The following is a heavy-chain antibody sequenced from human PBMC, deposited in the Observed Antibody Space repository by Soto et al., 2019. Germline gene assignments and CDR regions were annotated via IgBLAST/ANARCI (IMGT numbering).Heavy chain of an antibody. D-gene: IGHD3-22*01. Sequence: PSETLSLTCTFSGGSLSGYYWSWIRQPPGKGLEWIGDFYSSGSPHHNPSLKNRVSISEDRSKNEFSLKLSSVTAADTAIYYCAREFYYDSSGIGFDSWGQGTLVTVSS. CDR1: GGSLSGYY. CDR2: FYSSGSP. J-gene: IGHJ4*02. V-gene: IGHV4-59*01. CDR3: AREFYYDSSGIGFDS.